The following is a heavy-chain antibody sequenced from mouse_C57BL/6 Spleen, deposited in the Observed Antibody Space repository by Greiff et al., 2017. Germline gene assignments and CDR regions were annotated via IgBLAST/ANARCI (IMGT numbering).Heavy chain of an antibody. Sequence: EVQLVESGGGLVKPGGSLNLSCAASGFTFSSYAMSWVRQTPEKRLAWVATISDGGSYTYYPDNVKGRFTLSRDKAKNNLYLQMSHLKSEDTAMYYCAREDYGSSYGYWGQGTTLTVSS. V-gene: IGHV5-4*01. CDR2: ISDGGSYT. D-gene: IGHD1-1*01. CDR1: GFTFSSYA. CDR3: AREDYGSSYGY. J-gene: IGHJ2*01.